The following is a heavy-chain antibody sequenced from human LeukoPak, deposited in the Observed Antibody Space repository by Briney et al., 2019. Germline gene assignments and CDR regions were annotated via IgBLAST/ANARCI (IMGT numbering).Heavy chain of an antibody. V-gene: IGHV4-38-2*01. CDR2: IYHSGST. D-gene: IGHD3-16*01. Sequence: SETLSLTCAVSGYSISSGYYWGWIRQPPGKGLEWIGSIYHSGSTYYNPSLKSRVTISVDTSKNQFSLKLSSVTAADTAVYYCASHGGRYAGLSYFDYWGQGTLVTVSS. J-gene: IGHJ4*02. CDR1: GYSISSGYY. CDR3: ASHGGRYAGLSYFDY.